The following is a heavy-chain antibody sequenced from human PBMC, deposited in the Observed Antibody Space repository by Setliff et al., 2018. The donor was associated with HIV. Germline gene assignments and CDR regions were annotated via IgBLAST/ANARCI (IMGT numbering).Heavy chain of an antibody. Sequence: LSLTCAVSGFSISSGYYWGWIRQPPGKGLEWIGTIYHSGSTYYSPSLMSRVTISVDTSKNQISLKLNSVTAADTAVYYCAGDGGRTGYSSSSDQWGQGTLVTVSS. CDR2: IYHSGST. D-gene: IGHD6-13*01. J-gene: IGHJ4*02. V-gene: IGHV4-38-2*02. CDR3: AGDGGRTGYSSSSDQ. CDR1: GFSISSGYY.